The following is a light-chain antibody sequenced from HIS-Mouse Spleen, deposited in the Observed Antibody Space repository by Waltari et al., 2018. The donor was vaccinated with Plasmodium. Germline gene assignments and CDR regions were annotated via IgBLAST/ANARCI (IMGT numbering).Light chain of an antibody. CDR3: QQYNNWSFT. V-gene: IGKV3-15*01. Sequence: EIVMTQSPATLSVSPGERATLSCRPGQRVSSNLAWYQQKPGQAPRLLLYGASTRATGIPARFSGRASGTEFTLTISSLQSEDFAVYCCQQYNNWSFTFGPGTKVDIK. J-gene: IGKJ3*01. CDR1: QRVSSN. CDR2: GAS.